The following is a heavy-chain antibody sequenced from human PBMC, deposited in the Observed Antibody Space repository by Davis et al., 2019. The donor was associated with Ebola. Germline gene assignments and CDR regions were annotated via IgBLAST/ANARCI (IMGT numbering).Heavy chain of an antibody. J-gene: IGHJ4*02. V-gene: IGHV3-23*01. CDR1: GFTFSYYA. D-gene: IGHD2-2*01. CDR2: ISGSGGST. CDR3: AKETAAIPTRTDY. Sequence: GGSLRLSCAGSGFTFSYYAMSWVRQAPGKGLEWVSAISGSGGSTYYADSVKGRFTISRDNSKNTLYLQMNRLTAEDTAVYYCAKETAAIPTRTDYWGQGTLVTVS.